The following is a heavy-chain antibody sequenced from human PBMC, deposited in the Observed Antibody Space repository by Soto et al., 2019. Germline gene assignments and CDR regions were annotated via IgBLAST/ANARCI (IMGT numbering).Heavy chain of an antibody. V-gene: IGHV3-48*02. CDR3: ARGEGTIFGVVITSGGAFDI. CDR2: ISSSSSTI. J-gene: IGHJ3*02. Sequence: GGSLRLSCAASGFTFSSYSMNWVRQAPGTGLEWVSYISSSSSTIYYADSVKGRFTISRDNAKNSLYLQMNSLRDEDTAVYYCARGEGTIFGVVITSGGAFDIWGQGTMVTVSS. D-gene: IGHD3-3*01. CDR1: GFTFSSYS.